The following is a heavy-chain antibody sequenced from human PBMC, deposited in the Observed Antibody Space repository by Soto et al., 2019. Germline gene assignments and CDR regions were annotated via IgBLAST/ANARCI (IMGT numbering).Heavy chain of an antibody. CDR3: ARGGRQQLIRSHWLDP. CDR1: GGSISGHS. J-gene: IGHJ5*02. CDR2: IHTSGTS. D-gene: IGHD6-13*01. V-gene: IGHV4-4*07. Sequence: EPLSLTCTVAGGSISGHSGGWIRQPAGKGLEWLGHIHTSGTSFYNPSLNNRLTMSTDTSNNQFSLKLRSVTAADTAVYYCARGGRQQLIRSHWLDPWGQGTLVS.